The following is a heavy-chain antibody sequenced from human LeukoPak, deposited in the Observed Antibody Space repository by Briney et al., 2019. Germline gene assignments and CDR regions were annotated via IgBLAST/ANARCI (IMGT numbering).Heavy chain of an antibody. V-gene: IGHV3-33*01. D-gene: IGHD2-15*01. CDR1: GFTFSSYG. CDR3: ARDRAAGFDAFDI. J-gene: IGHJ3*02. CDR2: IWYDGSNK. Sequence: GGSLRLSCAASGFTFSSYGMHWARQAPGKGLEWVAVIWYDGSNKYYADSVKGRFTISRDNSKNTLYLQMNSLRAEDTAVYYCARDRAAGFDAFDIWGQGTMVTVSS.